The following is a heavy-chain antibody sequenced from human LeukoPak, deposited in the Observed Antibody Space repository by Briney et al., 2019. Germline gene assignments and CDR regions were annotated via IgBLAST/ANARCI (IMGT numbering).Heavy chain of an antibody. J-gene: IGHJ5*02. D-gene: IGHD3-10*01. CDR1: GYTFTGYY. CDR3: ARADYYGSGSYYIGNWFDP. V-gene: IGHV1-2*02. Sequence: ASVTVSCKASGYTFTGYYIHWVRQAPGQGLEWMGWINPNTGGTNYAQKFQGRVTMTRDTSISTAYMELSRLRSDDTAVYYCARADYYGSGSYYIGNWFDPWGQGTLVTVSS. CDR2: INPNTGGT.